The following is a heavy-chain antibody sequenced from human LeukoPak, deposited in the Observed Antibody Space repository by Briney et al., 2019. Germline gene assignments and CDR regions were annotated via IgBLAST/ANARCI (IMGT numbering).Heavy chain of an antibody. J-gene: IGHJ4*02. V-gene: IGHV1-2*02. CDR2: IDPNSGGT. CDR3: AREYYYSSGNYYNRIDY. CDR1: GYTFTGYY. D-gene: IGHD3-10*01. Sequence: ASVKVSCKASGYTFTGYYIHWVRQAPGQGLEWMGWIDPNSGGTNYAQKFQGRVTMTRDTSISTAYMVLNRLRSDDTAVYSCAREYYYSSGNYYNRIDYWGQGTLVTVSS.